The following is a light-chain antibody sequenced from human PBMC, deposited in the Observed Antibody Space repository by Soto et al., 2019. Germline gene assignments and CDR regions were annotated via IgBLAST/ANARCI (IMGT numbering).Light chain of an antibody. CDR2: AAS. CDR1: QGISGY. Sequence: DIQLTQSPSFLSASVGDRLTITCRASQGISGYLAWYQQTPGKAPKLLIYAASTLQSGVPSRFSGSGSGTEFTLTISSLQPEDFASYYCQQVNSYPWTFGQGTKVDIK. J-gene: IGKJ1*01. CDR3: QQVNSYPWT. V-gene: IGKV1-9*01.